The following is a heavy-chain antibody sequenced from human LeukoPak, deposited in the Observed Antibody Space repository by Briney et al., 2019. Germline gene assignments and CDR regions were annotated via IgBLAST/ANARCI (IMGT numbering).Heavy chain of an antibody. CDR2: IKQDGSEK. J-gene: IGHJ4*02. CDR3: ARIAETEMYSSGWYFPQPRIPTGVDY. Sequence: GGSLRLSCAASGFTFSSYWMSWVRQAPGKGLEWVANIKQDGSEKYYVDSVKGRFTISRDNAKNSLYLQMNSLRAEDTAVYYCARIAETEMYSSGWYFPQPRIPTGVDYWGQGTLVTVSS. D-gene: IGHD6-19*01. CDR1: GFTFSSYW. V-gene: IGHV3-7*01.